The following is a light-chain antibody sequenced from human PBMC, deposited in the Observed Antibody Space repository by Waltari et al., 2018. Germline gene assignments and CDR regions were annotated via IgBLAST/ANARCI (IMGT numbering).Light chain of an antibody. V-gene: IGKV3-20*01. Sequence: EIVLTQSPGTLSLSPGERATLSCRASQSVSSSYLAWYQQKPGQAPRLLIYGASSRATGIPGRFSGSGSGTDFTLTINRLEPEDFAVYYCQQYGRSPPWTFGQGTKVEIK. J-gene: IGKJ1*01. CDR2: GAS. CDR3: QQYGRSPPWT. CDR1: QSVSSSY.